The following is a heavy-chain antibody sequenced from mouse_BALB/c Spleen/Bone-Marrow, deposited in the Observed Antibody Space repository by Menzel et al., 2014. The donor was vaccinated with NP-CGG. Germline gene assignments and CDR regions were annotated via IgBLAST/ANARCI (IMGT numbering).Heavy chain of an antibody. CDR2: INPYNGDP. V-gene: IGHV1-37*01. CDR3: GRGNYDYDSWFGY. J-gene: IGHJ3*01. D-gene: IGHD2-4*01. CDR1: GYSFTGYF. Sequence: VQLVESGPELVKPGASVKISCKASGYSFTGYFMNWMKPSHGKSLEWIGRINPYNGDPFYNQKFKGKATLTVDKSSSTAHMELLSLTSEDSAVYYCGRGNYDYDSWFGYWGQGTLVTVSA.